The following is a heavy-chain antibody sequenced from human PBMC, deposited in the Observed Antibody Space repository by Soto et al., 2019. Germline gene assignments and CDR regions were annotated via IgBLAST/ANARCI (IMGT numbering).Heavy chain of an antibody. CDR1: GGSISSGGYS. Sequence: SETLSLTCAVSGGSISSGGYSWSWIRQPPGKGLEWIGYIYRSGSTYYNPSLKSRVTISVDRSKNQFSLKLSSVTAADTAVYYCARYGDWPYYYGMDVWGQGTTVTVSS. CDR2: IYRSGST. V-gene: IGHV4-30-2*01. CDR3: ARYGDWPYYYGMDV. D-gene: IGHD4-17*01. J-gene: IGHJ6*02.